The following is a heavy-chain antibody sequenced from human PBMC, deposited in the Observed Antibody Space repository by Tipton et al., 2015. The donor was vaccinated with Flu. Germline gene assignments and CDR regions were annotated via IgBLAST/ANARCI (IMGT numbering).Heavy chain of an antibody. J-gene: IGHJ6*03. CDR2: ISGSGGST. D-gene: IGHD1-26*01. CDR1: GFTFSSYA. Sequence: SLRLSCAASGFTFSSYAMSWVRQAPGKGLEWVSAISGSGGSTYYADSVKGRFTISRDNSKNTLYLQMNSLRAEDTAVYYCAKIARESEWEPHLGSYYYYYMDVWGKGTTVTVSS. CDR3: AKIARESEWEPHLGSYYYYYMDV. V-gene: IGHV3-23*01.